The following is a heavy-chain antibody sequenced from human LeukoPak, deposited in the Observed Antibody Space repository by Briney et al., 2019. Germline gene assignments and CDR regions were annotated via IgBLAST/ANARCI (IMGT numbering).Heavy chain of an antibody. J-gene: IGHJ5*02. V-gene: IGHV4-59*01. CDR1: GGSIGSYY. D-gene: IGHD5-12*01. Sequence: SETLSLTCTVSGGSIGSYYWSWIRQPPGKGLEWIGYTHYSGSTNYNPSLKSRVTISVDTSKNQFSLKPSSVTAADTAVYYCARDGPHVAQGWFDPWGQGSLVTVSS. CDR2: THYSGST. CDR3: ARDGPHVAQGWFDP.